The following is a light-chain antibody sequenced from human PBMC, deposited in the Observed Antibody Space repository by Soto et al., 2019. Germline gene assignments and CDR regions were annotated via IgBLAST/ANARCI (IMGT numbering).Light chain of an antibody. Sequence: DIQMTQSPSSLSASVGDRVTITCRASQSISSYLNWYQKKPGKAPKLLIYAASSLQSGVTSRFSGSGSGTAFTLTISSLQPEDFATYYCQQSYSTPPTFGQGTKVEIK. CDR2: AAS. CDR3: QQSYSTPPT. CDR1: QSISSY. J-gene: IGKJ1*01. V-gene: IGKV1-39*01.